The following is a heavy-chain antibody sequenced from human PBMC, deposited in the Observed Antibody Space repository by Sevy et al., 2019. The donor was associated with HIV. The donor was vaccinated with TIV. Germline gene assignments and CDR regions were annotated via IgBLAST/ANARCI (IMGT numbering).Heavy chain of an antibody. CDR2: ISSSGSTI. D-gene: IGHD2-2*01. CDR1: GFTFSGYE. V-gene: IGHV3-48*03. Sequence: GGSLRLSCAASGFTFSGYEMNWVRQAPGKGLEWVSYISSSGSTIYYADSVKGRFTISRDNAKNSLYLQMNSLRAEDTAVYYCASLGDIVVVPAAQDYYYYYGMDVWGQGTTVTVSS. J-gene: IGHJ6*02. CDR3: ASLGDIVVVPAAQDYYYYYGMDV.